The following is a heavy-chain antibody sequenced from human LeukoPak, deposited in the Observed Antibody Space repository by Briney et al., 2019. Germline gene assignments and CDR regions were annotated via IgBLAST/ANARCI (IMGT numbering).Heavy chain of an antibody. CDR3: ARSEHSSSSFDY. V-gene: IGHV3-21*01. J-gene: IGHJ4*02. CDR2: ISSSSTHI. CDR1: GFTLSSYS. Sequence: GGSLRLSCATSGFTLSSYSMNWVRQAPGKGLEWVSYISSSSTHIYYADSVKGRFTISRDNARNSLYLQMNSLRAEDTAIYYCARSEHSSSSFDYWGQGTLVTVSS. D-gene: IGHD6-6*01.